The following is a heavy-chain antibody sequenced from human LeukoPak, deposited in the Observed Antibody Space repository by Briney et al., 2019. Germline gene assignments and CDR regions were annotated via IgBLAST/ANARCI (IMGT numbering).Heavy chain of an antibody. CDR3: ARYVTTYYDILTGAGVFDY. CDR2: IYSGGST. Sequence: GGSLRLSCAASGFTFSNAWMSWVRQAPGKGLEWVSVIYSGGSTYYADSVKGRFTISRDNSKNTLYLQMNSLRAEDTAVYYCARYVTTYYDILTGAGVFDYWGQGTLVTVSS. D-gene: IGHD3-9*01. V-gene: IGHV3-66*02. J-gene: IGHJ4*02. CDR1: GFTFSNAW.